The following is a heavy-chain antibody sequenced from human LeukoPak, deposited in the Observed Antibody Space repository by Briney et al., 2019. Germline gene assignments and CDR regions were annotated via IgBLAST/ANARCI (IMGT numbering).Heavy chain of an antibody. Sequence: GGSLRLSCAASGFTFSSYGMHWVRQAPGKGLEWVAVIWYDGSNKYYADSVKGRFTISRDNSKNTLYLQMNSLRAEDTAAYYCARHRGPSLHSSGYFDYWGQGTLVTVSS. CDR1: GFTFSSYG. CDR2: IWYDGSNK. V-gene: IGHV3-33*01. D-gene: IGHD3-22*01. J-gene: IGHJ4*02. CDR3: ARHRGPSLHSSGYFDY.